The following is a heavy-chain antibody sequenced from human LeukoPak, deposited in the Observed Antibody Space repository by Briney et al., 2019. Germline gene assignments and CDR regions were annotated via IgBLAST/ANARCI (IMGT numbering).Heavy chain of an antibody. J-gene: IGHJ4*02. CDR1: GFTFSSYA. Sequence: PGGSLRLSCAASGFTFSSYALSWVRQAPGKGLDWVSGINVSGGSTYYAGSVKGRFTVSRDNSKNTLYLLMNSLRAEDTAVYYCARGITGLDYWGQGTLVTVSS. V-gene: IGHV3-23*01. CDR3: ARGITGLDY. CDR2: INVSGGST. D-gene: IGHD5-24*01.